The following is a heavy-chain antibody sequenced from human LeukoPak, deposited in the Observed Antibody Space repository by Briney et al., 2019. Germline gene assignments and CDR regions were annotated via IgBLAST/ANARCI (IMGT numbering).Heavy chain of an antibody. CDR3: ARDYYDRNWFDP. D-gene: IGHD3-3*01. V-gene: IGHV3-66*02. Sequence: GGSLRLSCAASGFTVSSNYMSWVRQAPGKGLEWVSVIYSGGSTYYADSVKGRFTISRDNSKNTLYLQMDSPRAEDTAVYYCARDYYDRNWFDPWGQGTLVTVSS. J-gene: IGHJ5*02. CDR2: IYSGGST. CDR1: GFTVSSNY.